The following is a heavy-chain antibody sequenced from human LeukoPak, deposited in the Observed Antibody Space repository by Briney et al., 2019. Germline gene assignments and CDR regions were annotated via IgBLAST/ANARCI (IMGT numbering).Heavy chain of an antibody. Sequence: GGSLRLSCAASGFTFSSYWMSWVRQAPGKGLEWVANIKQDDSEKYYVDSVKGRFTISRDNAKNSLYLQMNSLRAEDTAVYYCTRWDSSSWTSDRSDYWGQGTLVTVSS. D-gene: IGHD6-13*01. J-gene: IGHJ4*02. CDR3: TRWDSSSWTSDRSDY. V-gene: IGHV3-7*04. CDR1: GFTFSSYW. CDR2: IKQDDSEK.